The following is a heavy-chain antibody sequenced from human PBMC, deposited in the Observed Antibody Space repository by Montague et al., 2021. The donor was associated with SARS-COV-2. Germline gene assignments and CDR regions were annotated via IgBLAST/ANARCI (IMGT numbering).Heavy chain of an antibody. CDR1: GFSLSTSGVG. D-gene: IGHD6-19*01. V-gene: IGHV2-5*01. Sequence: PALVKPTQTLTLTCTFSGFSLSTSGVGVGWIRQPPGKALEWLALIYWXDDKRYSPSLKSRLTITKDTSKNQVVLTMTNMDPVDTATYCCAHRPGIAVAGGAFDIWGQGTMVTVSS. J-gene: IGHJ3*02. CDR2: IYWXDDK. CDR3: AHRPGIAVAGGAFDI.